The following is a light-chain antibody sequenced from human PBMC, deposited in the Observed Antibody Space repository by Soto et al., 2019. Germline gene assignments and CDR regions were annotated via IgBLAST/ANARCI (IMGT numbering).Light chain of an antibody. CDR1: SSNIGAGYD. CDR2: GNS. CDR3: QSYDSSLSGSV. Sequence: QSVLTQPPSVSGAPGQRVTISCTGSSSNIGAGYDVHWYQQLPGTAPKLLIYGNSNRPSGVPDRFSASKSGTSASLAITGLQAEDEADYYCQSYDSSLSGSVFVGGTKLTVL. J-gene: IGLJ2*01. V-gene: IGLV1-40*01.